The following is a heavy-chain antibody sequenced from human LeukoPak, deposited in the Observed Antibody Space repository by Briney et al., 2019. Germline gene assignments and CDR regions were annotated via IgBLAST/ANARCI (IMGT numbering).Heavy chain of an antibody. J-gene: IGHJ6*02. D-gene: IGHD2-2*01. Sequence: ASVKVPCKASGYTFTSYAMNWVRQAPGQGLEWMGWINTNTGNPTYAQGFTGRFVFSLDTSVSTAYLQISSLKAEDTAVYYCARARVVVVPAAHETANYYYGMDVWGQGTTVTVSS. CDR3: ARARVVVVPAAHETANYYYGMDV. CDR1: GYTFTSYA. V-gene: IGHV7-4-1*02. CDR2: INTNTGNP.